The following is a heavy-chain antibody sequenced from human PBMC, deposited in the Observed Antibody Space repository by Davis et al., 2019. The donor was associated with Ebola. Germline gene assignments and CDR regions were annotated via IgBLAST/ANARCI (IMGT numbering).Heavy chain of an antibody. J-gene: IGHJ2*01. V-gene: IGHV3-30*03. Sequence: GESLKISCAASGFTFSSYGMHWVRQAPGKGLEWVAVISYDGSNKYYADSVKGRFTISRDNSKNTLYLQMNSLRAEDTAVYYCARDPALVVPGGGWHFDLWGRGTLVTVSS. CDR2: ISYDGSNK. CDR3: ARDPALVVPGGGWHFDL. CDR1: GFTFSSYG. D-gene: IGHD2-8*02.